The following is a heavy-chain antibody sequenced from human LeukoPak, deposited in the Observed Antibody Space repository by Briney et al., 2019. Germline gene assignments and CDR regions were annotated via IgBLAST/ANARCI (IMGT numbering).Heavy chain of an antibody. V-gene: IGHV3-30*04. CDR1: GFTFSAST. J-gene: IGHJ5*02. D-gene: IGHD1-7*01. CDR2: MSYDGFTK. CDR3: ARGATDTTRWFDP. Sequence: GGSLRLSCVASGFTFSASTMHWVRQAPGKGLEWVAVMSYDGFTKYYADSVKGRFTISRDNSKNTLYLQMNSLRPEDTAVYYCARGATDTTRWFDPWGQGTLVTVSS.